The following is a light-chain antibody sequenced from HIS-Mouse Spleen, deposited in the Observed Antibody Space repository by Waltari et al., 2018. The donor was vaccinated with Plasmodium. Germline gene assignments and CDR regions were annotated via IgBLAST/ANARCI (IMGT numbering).Light chain of an antibody. J-gene: IGLJ2*01. CDR1: LSSIGSNT. V-gene: IGLV1-44*01. CDR2: GNN. CDR3: AAWDDSLNGVV. Sequence: QSVLTQPPSASGTPGQRVTISCSGRLSSIGSNTVNGYQQLPGTAPKLLIYGNNQRPSGVPDLFSGSKSGTSASLAISGLQSEDEADYYCAAWDDSLNGVVFAGGTKLTVL.